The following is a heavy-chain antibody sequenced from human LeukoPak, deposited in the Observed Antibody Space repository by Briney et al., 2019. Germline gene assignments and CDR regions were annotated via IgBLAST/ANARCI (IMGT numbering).Heavy chain of an antibody. V-gene: IGHV1-2*02. D-gene: IGHD6-13*01. CDR1: GYTFTGYY. CDR3: AKDNSSSWHAEFDY. Sequence: GASVKVSCKASGYTFTGYYIHWVRQAPGQGLEWMGWINPNSGGTNYAQKFLGRVTMTRDTSIGTVYMELRSLRSDDTAVYYCAKDNSSSWHAEFDYWGQGTLVTVSS. J-gene: IGHJ4*02. CDR2: INPNSGGT.